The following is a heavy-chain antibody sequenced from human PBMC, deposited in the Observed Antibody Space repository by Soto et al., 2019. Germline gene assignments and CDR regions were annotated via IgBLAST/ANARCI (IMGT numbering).Heavy chain of an antibody. J-gene: IGHJ6*02. Sequence: QVQLQESGPGLVKPSQTLSLTCTVSGGSISSGGYYWSWIRQHPGKGLEWIGYIYYSGSTYYNPSLKSRVTISVDTSKNQFSLKLSSVTAADTAVYYCARAATMVRGVHLIRYYGMNVWGQGTTVTVSS. CDR3: ARAATMVRGVHLIRYYGMNV. CDR2: IYYSGST. CDR1: GGSISSGGYY. V-gene: IGHV4-31*03. D-gene: IGHD3-10*01.